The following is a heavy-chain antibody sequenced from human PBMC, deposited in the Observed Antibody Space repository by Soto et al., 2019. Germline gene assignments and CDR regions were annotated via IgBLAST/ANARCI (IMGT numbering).Heavy chain of an antibody. D-gene: IGHD2-2*01. Sequence: GGSLRLSCEASGFTFSSYWMSWVRQAPGKGQEWVANIKQDGSKKYYVDSVKGRFTISRDNAKNSLYLQMDSLRAEDTAVYYYARGTCSSTTCYAIYFDSWGQGTLVTVSS. J-gene: IGHJ4*02. CDR3: ARGTCSSTTCYAIYFDS. CDR2: IKQDGSKK. V-gene: IGHV3-7*01. CDR1: GFTFSSYW.